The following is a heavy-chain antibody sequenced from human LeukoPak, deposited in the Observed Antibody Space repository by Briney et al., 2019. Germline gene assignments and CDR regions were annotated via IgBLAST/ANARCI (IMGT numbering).Heavy chain of an antibody. CDR2: IKQDGSEK. D-gene: IGHD3-3*01. Sequence: GGSLRLSCAASRFTFSSYWMSWVRQAPGKGLEWVANIKQDGSEKYYVDSVKGRFTISRDNAKNSLYLQMNSLRAEDTAVYYCAREIRFLEWLLPYYYYGMDVWGQGTTVTVSS. CDR1: RFTFSSYW. J-gene: IGHJ6*02. CDR3: AREIRFLEWLLPYYYYGMDV. V-gene: IGHV3-7*01.